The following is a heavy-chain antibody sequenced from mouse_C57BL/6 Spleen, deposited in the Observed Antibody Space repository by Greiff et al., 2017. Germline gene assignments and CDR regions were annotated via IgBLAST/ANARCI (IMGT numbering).Heavy chain of an antibody. CDR1: GYSITSGYY. V-gene: IGHV3-6*01. Sequence: EVQLQESGPGLVKPSQSLSLTCSVTGYSITSGYYWNWIRQFPGNKLEWMGYISYDGSNNYNPSLKNRISITRDTSKNQFFLKLNSVTTEDTATYYCARGGYGSSFGPFAYWGQGTLVTVSA. J-gene: IGHJ3*01. CDR3: ARGGYGSSFGPFAY. CDR2: ISYDGSN. D-gene: IGHD1-1*01.